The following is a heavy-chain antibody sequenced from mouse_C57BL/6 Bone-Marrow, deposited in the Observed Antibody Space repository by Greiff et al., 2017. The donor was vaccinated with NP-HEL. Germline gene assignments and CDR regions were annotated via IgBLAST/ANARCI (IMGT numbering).Heavy chain of an antibody. Sequence: EVQRVESGGGLVQPGGSLKLSCAASGFTFSDYYMYWVRQTPEKRLEWVAYISNGGGSTYYPDTVKGRFTISRDNAKNTLYLQMSRLKSEDTAMYYCARHNDYDWFAYWGQGTLVTVSA. V-gene: IGHV5-12*01. J-gene: IGHJ3*01. CDR2: ISNGGGST. CDR3: ARHNDYDWFAY. D-gene: IGHD2-4*01. CDR1: GFTFSDYY.